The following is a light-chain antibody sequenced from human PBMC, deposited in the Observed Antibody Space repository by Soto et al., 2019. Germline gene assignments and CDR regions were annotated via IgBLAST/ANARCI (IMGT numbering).Light chain of an antibody. J-gene: IGKJ2*01. CDR2: DAS. V-gene: IGKV1-39*01. CDR3: QQRYSTPPA. Sequence: DIQMTQSPSSLSASAGDRVTITCRASQTISNYLNWYQHNPGKAPKLLISDASSLQSGVPSRFSGGGSGTDFTLTISNLQPEDFATYYCQQRYSTPPAVGQGTKVEIK. CDR1: QTISNY.